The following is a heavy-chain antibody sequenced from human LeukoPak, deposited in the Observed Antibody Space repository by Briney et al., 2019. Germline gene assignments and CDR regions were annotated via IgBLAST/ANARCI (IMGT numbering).Heavy chain of an antibody. V-gene: IGHV4-59*01. D-gene: IGHD2-15*01. Sequence: SETLSLTCTVSGGSISSYYWSWIRQPPGKGLEWIGYIYYSGSTNYNPSLKSRVTISGDTSQNQFSLKLNSVTAADTAMYYCARAFGCYPGICGFDIWGQGTMVTVSS. CDR2: IYYSGST. CDR1: GGSISSYY. CDR3: ARAFGCYPGICGFDI. J-gene: IGHJ3*02.